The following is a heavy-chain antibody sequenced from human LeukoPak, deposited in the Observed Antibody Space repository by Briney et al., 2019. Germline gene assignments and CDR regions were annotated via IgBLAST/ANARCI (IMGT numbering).Heavy chain of an antibody. CDR1: GLDFSNYA. V-gene: IGHV3-23*01. CDR3: ARDLDSSGYYHVVDS. CDR2: ISTSGRT. J-gene: IGHJ4*02. D-gene: IGHD3-22*01. Sequence: GGSLRLSCAASGLDFSNYAMTWVRQAPGKGLEWVSLISTSGRTHYADSVQGRFTISRDNSKNTLSLHMNSLRAEDTAVYYCARDLDSSGYYHVVDSWGQGALVTVSS.